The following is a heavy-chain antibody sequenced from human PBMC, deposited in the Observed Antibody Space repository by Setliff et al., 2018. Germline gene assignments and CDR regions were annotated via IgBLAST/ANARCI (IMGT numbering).Heavy chain of an antibody. CDR2: IYFSGTT. CDR3: AKTELGLTGTKNWFDP. Sequence: SETLSLTCTASGGSISNSNYYWGWVRQPPGKGLEWIGSIYFSGTTYYNPSLKSRVTMSINTSKNHFSLNLSSVTAADTAVYFCAKTELGLTGTKNWFDPWGQGTLVTVSS. J-gene: IGHJ5*02. D-gene: IGHD1-7*01. V-gene: IGHV4-39*07. CDR1: GGSISNSNYY.